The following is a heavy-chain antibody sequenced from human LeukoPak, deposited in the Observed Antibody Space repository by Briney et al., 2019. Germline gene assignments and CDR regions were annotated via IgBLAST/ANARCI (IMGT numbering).Heavy chain of an antibody. CDR2: INPNSGGT. J-gene: IGHJ6*02. D-gene: IGHD3-9*01. CDR1: GYTFTGYY. Sequence: GASVKVSCKASGYTFTGYYMHWVRQAPGQGLEWMGWINPNSGGTNYAQKFQGRVTMTRDTSTSTVYMELSSLRSEDTAVYYCARDSRFHNYDILTGYYHYYYGMDVWGQGTTVTVSS. CDR3: ARDSRFHNYDILTGYYHYYYGMDV. V-gene: IGHV1-2*02.